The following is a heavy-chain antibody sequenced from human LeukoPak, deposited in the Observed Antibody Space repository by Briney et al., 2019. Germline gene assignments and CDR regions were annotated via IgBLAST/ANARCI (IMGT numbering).Heavy chain of an antibody. CDR2: IKQDGSEK. Sequence: GRSLRLSCAASGFTFSSYWMNWVRQAPGKGLEWVTNIKQDGSEKYYVDSVKGRFTISRDNAKNSLYLQMYSLRAEDTAVYYCARELHSSSWAYYYYYGMDVWGQGTTVTVSS. V-gene: IGHV3-7*05. J-gene: IGHJ6*02. CDR3: ARELHSSSWAYYYYYGMDV. CDR1: GFTFSSYW. D-gene: IGHD6-13*01.